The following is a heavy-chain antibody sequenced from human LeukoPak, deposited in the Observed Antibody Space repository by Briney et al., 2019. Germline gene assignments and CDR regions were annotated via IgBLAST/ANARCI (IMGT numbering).Heavy chain of an antibody. D-gene: IGHD5-18*01. CDR3: ARGPTAMVTYYFDY. Sequence: GGSLRLSCAASGFTFSSYAMSWVRQAPGKGLEWVSAISGSGGSTYYADSVKGRFTISRDNSKNTLYLQMNSLRAEDTAVYYCARGPTAMVTYYFDYWGQGTLVTVSS. J-gene: IGHJ4*02. CDR1: GFTFSSYA. CDR2: ISGSGGST. V-gene: IGHV3-23*01.